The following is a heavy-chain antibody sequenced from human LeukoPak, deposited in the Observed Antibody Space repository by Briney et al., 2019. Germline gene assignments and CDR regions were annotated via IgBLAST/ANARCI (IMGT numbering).Heavy chain of an antibody. CDR2: IYYSGIS. Sequence: SETLSLTCTVSCGSISSYYWRWIRQPPGKGLEWIGYIYYSGISNYNPSLKTRVTISVDTSKNQFSLKLSSVTAADKAVYYCARDASDFWSGYYIGGHYFDYWGQGTLVTVSS. J-gene: IGHJ4*02. CDR1: CGSISSYY. V-gene: IGHV4-59*01. CDR3: ARDASDFWSGYYIGGHYFDY. D-gene: IGHD3-3*01.